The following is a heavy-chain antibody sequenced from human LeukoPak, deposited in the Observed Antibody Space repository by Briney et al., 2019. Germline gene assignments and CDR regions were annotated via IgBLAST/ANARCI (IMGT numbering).Heavy chain of an antibody. J-gene: IGHJ4*02. CDR3: AKDGGYDSSGYPYY. D-gene: IGHD3-22*01. CDR1: GFTFSSYG. CDR2: IRYDGSNK. Sequence: AGGSLRLSCAASGFTFSSYGMHWVRQAPGKGLEWVAFIRYDGSNKYYADSVKGRFTISRDNSKNTLYLQMNSLGAEDTAVYYCAKDGGYDSSGYPYYWGQGTLVTVSS. V-gene: IGHV3-30*02.